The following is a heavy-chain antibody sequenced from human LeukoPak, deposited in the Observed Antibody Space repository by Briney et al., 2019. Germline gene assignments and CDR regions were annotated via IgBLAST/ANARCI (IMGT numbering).Heavy chain of an antibody. CDR1: GGSISSYY. D-gene: IGHD2-8*01. V-gene: IGHV4-59*12. CDR3: ARESVRPYFDY. Sequence: SETLSLTCTVSGGSISSYYWSWIRQPPGKGLECIGFIYYSGNTNYNPSLKSRVTISVDTSKNQFSLKLSSVTAADTGVYYCARESVRPYFDYWGQGTLVTVSS. J-gene: IGHJ4*02. CDR2: IYYSGNT.